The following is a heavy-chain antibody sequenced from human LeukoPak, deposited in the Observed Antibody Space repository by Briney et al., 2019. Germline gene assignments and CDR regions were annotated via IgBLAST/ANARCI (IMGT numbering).Heavy chain of an antibody. CDR2: IKQDGSEK. J-gene: IGHJ4*02. V-gene: IGHV3-7*01. CDR3: ARDHAGSGDYFDY. Sequence: AGGSLRLSCAASVFTFSSYWMTWVRQAPGKGLEWVANIKQDGSEKYYVDSVKGRFTISRDNAKNSLYLQMNRLRAEDTAVYYCARDHAGSGDYFDYWGQGTLVTVSS. CDR1: VFTFSSYW. D-gene: IGHD3-10*01.